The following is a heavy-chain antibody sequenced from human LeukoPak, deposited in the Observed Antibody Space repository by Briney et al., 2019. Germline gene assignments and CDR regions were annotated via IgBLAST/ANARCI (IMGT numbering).Heavy chain of an antibody. Sequence: SETLSLTCTVSGGSISSSSYYWGWIRQPPGKGLEWIGSTYYSGSTYYNPSLKSRVTISVDTSKNQFSLKLSSVTAADTAVYYCARHLGREYSGSYYFDYWGQGTLVTVSS. V-gene: IGHV4-39*01. CDR3: ARHLGREYSGSYYFDY. CDR2: TYYSGST. D-gene: IGHD1-26*01. CDR1: GGSISSSSYY. J-gene: IGHJ4*02.